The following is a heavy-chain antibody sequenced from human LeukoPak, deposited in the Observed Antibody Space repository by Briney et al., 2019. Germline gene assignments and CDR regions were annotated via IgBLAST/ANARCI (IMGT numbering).Heavy chain of an antibody. D-gene: IGHD6-6*01. CDR3: AKGPKYSSRYPGY. V-gene: IGHV3-23*01. J-gene: IGHJ4*02. CDR2: ISGSGGST. Sequence: GGSLRLSCAASGFTFSSYAMSWVRQAPGKGLEWVSAISGSGGSTYYADSVKGRFTISRDNAKNSLYLQMNSLRAEDTALYYCAKGPKYSSRYPGYWGQGTLVTVSS. CDR1: GFTFSSYA.